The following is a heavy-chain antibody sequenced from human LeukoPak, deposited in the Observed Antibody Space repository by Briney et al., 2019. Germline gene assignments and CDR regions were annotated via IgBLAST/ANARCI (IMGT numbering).Heavy chain of an antibody. CDR2: INPSGGST. Sequence: ASVKVSCKASGYTFTSYYMHWVRQAPGQGLEWMGIINPSGGSTSYAQKFQGRVTMTRDTSTSTVYMELSGLRSEDTAVYYCASPGEKDYYFDYWGQGTLVTVSS. CDR1: GYTFTSYY. D-gene: IGHD3-16*01. V-gene: IGHV1-46*01. J-gene: IGHJ4*02. CDR3: ASPGEKDYYFDY.